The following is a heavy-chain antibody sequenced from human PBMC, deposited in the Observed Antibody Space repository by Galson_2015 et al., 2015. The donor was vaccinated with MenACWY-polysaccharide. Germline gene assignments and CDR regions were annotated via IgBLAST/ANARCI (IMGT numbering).Heavy chain of an antibody. D-gene: IGHD5-18*01. V-gene: IGHV3-30*18. CDR3: AKDDDTAALYSRFEH. CDR1: GFAFTSHG. J-gene: IGHJ4*02. CDR2: VSYDGSYK. Sequence: SLRLSCAASGFAFTSHGMHWVRQAPGTGLAWVAVVSYDGSYKYYADTVKGRFTISRDISKNTLYLQMNSLGSEDTAVYYCAKDDDTAALYSRFEHWGQGTLVTVSS.